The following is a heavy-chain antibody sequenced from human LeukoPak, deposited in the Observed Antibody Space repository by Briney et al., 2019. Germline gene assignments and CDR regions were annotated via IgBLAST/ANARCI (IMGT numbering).Heavy chain of an antibody. D-gene: IGHD4-17*01. CDR2: IYYSGST. CDR1: GGSISSSSYY. CDR3: ARATVKTVYFDY. V-gene: IGHV4-39*07. Sequence: SETLSPTCTVSGGSISSSSYYWGWIRQPPGKGLEWIGSIYYSGSTYYNPSLKSRVTISVDTSKNQFSLKLSSVTAADTAVYYCARATVKTVYFDYWGQGTLVTVSS. J-gene: IGHJ4*02.